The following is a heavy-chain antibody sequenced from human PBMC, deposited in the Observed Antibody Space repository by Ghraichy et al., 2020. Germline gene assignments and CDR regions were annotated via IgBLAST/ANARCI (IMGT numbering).Heavy chain of an antibody. J-gene: IGHJ3*02. Sequence: SQTLSLTCSVSGGSISSDSYYWVWIRQPPGKGLEWIGSIYYTGSTYYDPSLNSRVTISVDRSKNQFSLKLTSVTAADTAVYYCARPSSTLLYPFDIWGQGTRVTVSS. D-gene: IGHD2-2*01. CDR1: GGSISSDSYY. CDR3: ARPSSTLLYPFDI. V-gene: IGHV4-39*01. CDR2: IYYTGST.